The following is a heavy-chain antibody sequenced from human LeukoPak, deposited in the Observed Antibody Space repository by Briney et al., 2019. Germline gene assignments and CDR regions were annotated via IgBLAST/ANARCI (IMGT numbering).Heavy chain of an antibody. Sequence: SETLSLTCTVSGGSISSGGYYWSWIRQHPGKGLEWIGYIYYSGSSYYNPSLKSRITISVDTSKNQFSLKLSSVTAADTAVYYCARAYTSSWRWFDPWGQGTPVTVSS. J-gene: IGHJ5*02. CDR3: ARAYTSSWRWFDP. V-gene: IGHV4-31*03. CDR1: GGSISSGGYY. CDR2: IYYSGSS. D-gene: IGHD6-13*01.